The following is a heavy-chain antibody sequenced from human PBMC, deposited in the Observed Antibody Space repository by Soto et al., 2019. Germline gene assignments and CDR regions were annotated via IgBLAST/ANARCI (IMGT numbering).Heavy chain of an antibody. CDR3: SRVAQRYCSGGRCKNLFDY. J-gene: IGHJ4*02. V-gene: IGHV4-30-2*01. CDR1: GGSISSGGYS. Sequence: SETLSLTCAVSGGSISSGGYSWSWIRQPPGKGLEWIGYIYHSGSTYYNPSLKSRVTISVDRSKNQFSLKLSSVTAADTAVYLCSRVAQRYCSGGRCKNLFDYWGQGTLVTAPQ. CDR2: IYHSGST. D-gene: IGHD2-15*01.